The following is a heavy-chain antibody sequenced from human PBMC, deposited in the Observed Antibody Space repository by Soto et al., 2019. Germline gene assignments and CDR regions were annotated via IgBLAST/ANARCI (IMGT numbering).Heavy chain of an antibody. D-gene: IGHD4-17*01. V-gene: IGHV4-31*03. CDR3: ERGDHGGNSFYYFDY. CDR2: IYYSGST. Sequence: SETLSLTCTVSGGSISSGGYYWSWIRQHPGKGLEWIGYIYYSGSTYYNPSLKSRVTISVDTSKNQFSLKLSSVTAADTAVYYCERGDHGGNSFYYFDYWGQGTLVTVSS. CDR1: GGSISSGGYY. J-gene: IGHJ4*02.